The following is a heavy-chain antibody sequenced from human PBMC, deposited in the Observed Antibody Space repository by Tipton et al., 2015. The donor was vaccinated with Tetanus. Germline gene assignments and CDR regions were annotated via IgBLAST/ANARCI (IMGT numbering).Heavy chain of an antibody. D-gene: IGHD3-10*01. CDR2: IWYDGSNK. CDR1: GFTFSSYG. J-gene: IGHJ4*02. Sequence: SLRLSCAASGFTFSSYGMHWVRQAPGKGLEWVAVIWYDGSNKYYADSVKGRFTISRDNSKNTLYLQMNSLRAEDTAVYYCARAKPGSYYANDYWGQGTLVTVSS. V-gene: IGHV3-33*01. CDR3: ARAKPGSYYANDY.